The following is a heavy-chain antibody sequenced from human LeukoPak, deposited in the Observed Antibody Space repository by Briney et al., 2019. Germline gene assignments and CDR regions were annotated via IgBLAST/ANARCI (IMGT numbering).Heavy chain of an antibody. CDR2: INHSGST. Sequence: SETLSLTCAVYGGSFSGYYWSWIRQPPGKGLEWIGEINHSGSTNYNPSLKSRVTISVDTSKNQFSLKLSSVTAADTAVYYCARGGGDIVVVPAASRSSCWFDPRGQGTLVTVSS. CDR3: ARGGGDIVVVPAASRSSCWFDP. CDR1: GGSFSGYY. V-gene: IGHV4-34*01. J-gene: IGHJ5*02. D-gene: IGHD2-2*01.